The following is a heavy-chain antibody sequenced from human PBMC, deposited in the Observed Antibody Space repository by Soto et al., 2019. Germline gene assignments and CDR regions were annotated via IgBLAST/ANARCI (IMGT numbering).Heavy chain of an antibody. CDR1: GFTVSSNY. V-gene: IGHV3-53*01. CDR3: ARVNRGNYFDY. J-gene: IGHJ4*02. CDR2: IYSGGST. Sequence: GGSLRLSCAASGFTVSSNYMSWVRQAPGKGLEWVSVIYSGGSTYYADSVKGRFTISRDNSKNTLYLQMNSLRAEDTAVYYCARVNRGNYFDYWGQGTLVTVSS.